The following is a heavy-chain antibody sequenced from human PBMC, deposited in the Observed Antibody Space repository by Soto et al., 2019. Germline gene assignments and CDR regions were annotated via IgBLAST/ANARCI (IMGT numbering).Heavy chain of an antibody. V-gene: IGHV3-74*01. CDR1: GFTFTDYW. J-gene: IGHJ4*02. CDR3: ARGIRGYYGHDH. CDR2: IKFDGSDA. Sequence: EVQLVESGGGLVQPGGPLRLSCAASGFTFTDYWMHWVRQAPGQGLVWVSRIKFDGSDASYADSVRGRFTISSDNAKNTVYLQMTSLRGDDTAVYYWARGIRGYYGHDHWGQGTLVTVSS. D-gene: IGHD4-17*01.